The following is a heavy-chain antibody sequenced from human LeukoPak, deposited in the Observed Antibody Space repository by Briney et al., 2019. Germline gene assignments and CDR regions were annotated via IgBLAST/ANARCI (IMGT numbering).Heavy chain of an antibody. CDR2: IYSGGST. J-gene: IGHJ6*02. Sequence: GGSLRLSCAASGFTVSSNYMSWVRQAPGKGLEWVSVIYSGGSTYYADSVKGRFTISRDNTKNTLYLQMNSLRAEDTAVYYCARGRYLYYYYGMDVWGQGTTVTVPS. CDR1: GFTVSSNY. CDR3: ARGRYLYYYYGMDV. D-gene: IGHD2-2*02. V-gene: IGHV3-66*01.